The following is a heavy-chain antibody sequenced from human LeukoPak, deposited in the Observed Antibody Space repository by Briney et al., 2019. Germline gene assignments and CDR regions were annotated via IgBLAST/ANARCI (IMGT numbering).Heavy chain of an antibody. CDR3: ARWSGQDIVVVPAAGLGDYYYGMDV. Sequence: SQTLSLTCAVYGGSFSGYYCSWIRQPPGNGLEWIGEINHIGSTNYNPSLKSRVTIPVDTSKNQFSLKLSSVTAEDTALYYCARWSGQDIVVVPAAGLGDYYYGMDVRGQGTTVSV. D-gene: IGHD2-2*01. V-gene: IGHV4-34*01. J-gene: IGHJ6*02. CDR1: GGSFSGYY. CDR2: INHIGST.